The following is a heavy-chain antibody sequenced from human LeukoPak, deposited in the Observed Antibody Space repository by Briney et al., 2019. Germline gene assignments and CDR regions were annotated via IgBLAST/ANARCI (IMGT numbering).Heavy chain of an antibody. J-gene: IGHJ3*02. CDR2: IYYSGST. Sequence: SETLSLTCTVSGGSISSYYWSCIRQPPGKGLEWIGYIYYSGSTNYNPSLKSRVTISVDTSKNQFSLKLSSVTAADTAVYYCARGLAPDAFDIWGQGTMVTVSS. CDR1: GGSISSYY. CDR3: ARGLAPDAFDI. V-gene: IGHV4-59*01.